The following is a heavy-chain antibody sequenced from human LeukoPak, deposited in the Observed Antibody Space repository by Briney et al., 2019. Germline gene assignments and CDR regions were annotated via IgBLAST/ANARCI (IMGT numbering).Heavy chain of an antibody. Sequence: SETLSLTCTVSGGSIGSTSYYWSWIRQPPGKGLEWIGEINHSGSTNYNPSLKSRVTISVDTSKNQFSLKLSSVTAADTAVYYCARGYLFRRGYSYGVVTTRREDWFDPWGQGTLVTVSS. CDR3: ARGYLFRRGYSYGVVTTRREDWFDP. D-gene: IGHD5-18*01. CDR1: GGSIGSTSYY. J-gene: IGHJ5*02. V-gene: IGHV4-39*07. CDR2: INHSGST.